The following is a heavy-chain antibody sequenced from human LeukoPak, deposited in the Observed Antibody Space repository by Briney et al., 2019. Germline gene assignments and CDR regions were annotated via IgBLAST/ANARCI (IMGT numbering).Heavy chain of an antibody. CDR1: GYSFTSYW. D-gene: IGHD5-18*01. CDR3: ARPYSIYGDTAMVLDY. Sequence: NTGESLKISCKGSGYSFTSYWIGWVRQMPGKGLECMGIIYPGDSDTRYSPSFQGQVTISADKSISTAYLQWSSLKASDTAMYYCARPYSIYGDTAMVLDYWGQGTLVTVSS. CDR2: IYPGDSDT. J-gene: IGHJ4*02. V-gene: IGHV5-51*01.